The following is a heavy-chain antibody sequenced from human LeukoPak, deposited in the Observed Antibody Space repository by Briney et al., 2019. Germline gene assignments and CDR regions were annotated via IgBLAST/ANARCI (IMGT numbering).Heavy chain of an antibody. CDR1: GGSISSYY. CDR2: IYYSGST. V-gene: IGHV4-59*01. J-gene: IGHJ6*03. D-gene: IGHD2-15*01. Sequence: SETLSLTCTVSGGSISSYYWSWIRQPPGKGLEWIGYIYYSGSTNYNPSLMSRVTVSVDTSKNQFSLKLSSVTAADTAVYYCARADCSGGSCYSGIRDYMDVWGKGTTVTVSS. CDR3: ARADCSGGSCYSGIRDYMDV.